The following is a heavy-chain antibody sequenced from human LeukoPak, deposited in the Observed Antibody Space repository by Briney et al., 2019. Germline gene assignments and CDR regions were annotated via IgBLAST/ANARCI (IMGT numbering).Heavy chain of an antibody. J-gene: IGHJ6*02. CDR2: INHSGST. CDR3: ARGRTRSYGSGSYYNYYYGMDV. Sequence: SETLSLTCTVSGGSISGSSYYWSWIRQPPGKGLEWIGEINHSGSTNYNPSLKSRVTISVDTSKNQFSLKLSSVTAADTAVYYCARGRTRSYGSGSYYNYYYGMDVWGQGTTVTVSS. CDR1: GGSISGSSYY. D-gene: IGHD3-10*01. V-gene: IGHV4-39*07.